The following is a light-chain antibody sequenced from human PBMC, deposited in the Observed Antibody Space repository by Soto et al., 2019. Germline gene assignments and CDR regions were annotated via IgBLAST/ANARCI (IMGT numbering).Light chain of an antibody. V-gene: IGKV1-5*01. CDR3: QQYDTYSRT. CDR2: DAS. Sequence: DIQMTQSPSTLSASVGDRVTITCRASQSFSGTLAWYQQKPGRAPRLLIYDASSLERGVPSRFSGSGSGTEFTLTISNLQPDDFATYSCQQYDTYSRTFGQGTKVEI. CDR1: QSFSGT. J-gene: IGKJ1*01.